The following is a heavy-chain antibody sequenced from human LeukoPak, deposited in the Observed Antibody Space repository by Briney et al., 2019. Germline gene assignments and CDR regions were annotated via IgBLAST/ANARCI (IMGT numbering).Heavy chain of an antibody. CDR2: ISSSGSTI. J-gene: IGHJ5*02. Sequence: PGGSLRLSCAASGFTFSSYEMNWVRQAPGKGLEWVSYISSSGSTIYYADSVKGRFTISRDNAKNSLYLQINSLRAEDTAVYYCARDARQQLDPWGQGTLVTVSS. CDR1: GFTFSSYE. CDR3: ARDARQQLDP. V-gene: IGHV3-48*03. D-gene: IGHD6-13*01.